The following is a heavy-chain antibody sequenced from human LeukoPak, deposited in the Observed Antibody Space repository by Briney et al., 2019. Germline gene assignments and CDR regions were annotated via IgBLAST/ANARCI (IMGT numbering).Heavy chain of an antibody. V-gene: IGHV3-53*01. CDR3: VRNSGELGA. J-gene: IGHJ5*02. Sequence: GGSLRLSCAASGFTVSNNYMSWVRRAAGKGLEWVALIYNAGGTYYADSVKGRFTISRDNSKNTLHLQMNSLRAEDTAVYYCVRNSGELGAWGQGTLVTVSS. D-gene: IGHD2-21*01. CDR1: GFTVSNNY. CDR2: IYNAGGT.